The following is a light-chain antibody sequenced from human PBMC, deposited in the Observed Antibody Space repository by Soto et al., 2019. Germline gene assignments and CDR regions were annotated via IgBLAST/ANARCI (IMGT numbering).Light chain of an antibody. CDR1: QSLLHXXXYTY. CDR2: LGS. J-gene: IGKJ1*01. CDR3: MQALQTPWT. Sequence: DIVMTQSPLSLPVTPGEPASISCRSSQSLLHXXXYTYLDWYLQKPGQSPQLLIYLGSNRASGVPDRFSGSGSGTDFTLKISRVEAEDVGVYYCMQALQTPWTFGQGTKVEIK. V-gene: IGKV2-28*01.